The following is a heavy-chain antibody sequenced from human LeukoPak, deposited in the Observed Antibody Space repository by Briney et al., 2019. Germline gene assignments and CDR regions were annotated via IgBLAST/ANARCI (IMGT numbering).Heavy chain of an antibody. Sequence: GASVKVSCKASGYTFTSYGISWVRQAPGQGLEWMGWINSYNGNTNYAQKLQGRVTMTTDTSTSTAYMELRSLRSEDTAVYYCARDAMSSVTTSPHYFDYWGQGTLVTVSS. CDR1: GYTFTSYG. CDR2: INSYNGNT. CDR3: ARDAMSSVTTSPHYFDY. V-gene: IGHV1-18*01. D-gene: IGHD4-17*01. J-gene: IGHJ4*02.